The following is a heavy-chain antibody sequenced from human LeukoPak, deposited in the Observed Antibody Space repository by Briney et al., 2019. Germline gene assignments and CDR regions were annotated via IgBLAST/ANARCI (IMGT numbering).Heavy chain of an antibody. V-gene: IGHV3-20*04. CDR3: ARRDYYGSGSLDY. Sequence: AGGCLRLACAASGSTFAAYYMGWVRQAPGKGLGWDSGINWNGGSKGYADSVKGRFTISRENAKNSLYLQRNSLRAEGTALYYCARRDYYGSGSLDYWGQGALVTVSS. CDR1: GSTFAAYY. CDR2: INWNGGSK. D-gene: IGHD3-10*01. J-gene: IGHJ4*02.